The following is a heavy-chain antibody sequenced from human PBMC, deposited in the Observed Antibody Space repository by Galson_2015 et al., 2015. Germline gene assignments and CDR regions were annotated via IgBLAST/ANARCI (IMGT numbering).Heavy chain of an antibody. Sequence: SLRLSCAASGFTFSSYGMHWVRQAPGKGLEWVAVISYDGSNKYYADSVKGRFTISRDNSKNTLYLQMNSLRAEDTAVYYCAKGTLRYYYYGMDVWGQGTTVTVSS. CDR2: ISYDGSNK. CDR1: GFTFSSYG. V-gene: IGHV3-30*18. CDR3: AKGTLRYYYYGMDV. J-gene: IGHJ6*02.